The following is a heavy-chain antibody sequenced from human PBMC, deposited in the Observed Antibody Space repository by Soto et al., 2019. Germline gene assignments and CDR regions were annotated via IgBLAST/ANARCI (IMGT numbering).Heavy chain of an antibody. D-gene: IGHD6-25*01. CDR1: GFTFSSYW. CDR3: ARESSVSGYYYYYGMDV. V-gene: IGHV3-7*01. Sequence: PGGSLRLSCAASGFTFSSYWMSWVRQAPGKGLEWVANIKQDGSEKYYVDSVKGRFTISRDNAKNSLYLQMNSLRAEDTAVYYCARESSVSGYYYYYGMDVWGQGTTVTSP. CDR2: IKQDGSEK. J-gene: IGHJ6*02.